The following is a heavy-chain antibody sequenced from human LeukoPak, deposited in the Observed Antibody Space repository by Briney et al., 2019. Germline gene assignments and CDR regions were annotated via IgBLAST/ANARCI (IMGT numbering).Heavy chain of an antibody. J-gene: IGHJ4*02. Sequence: SETLSLTCTVSGDSISSSGYYWGWIRQPPGKGLEWIGSISYSGSTSYNPSLNSRVTISVDASKNQFSLKLSSVTAADTAVYYCARHLDYWGQGTLVTVSS. CDR3: ARHLDY. V-gene: IGHV4-39*01. CDR1: GDSISSSGYY. CDR2: ISYSGST.